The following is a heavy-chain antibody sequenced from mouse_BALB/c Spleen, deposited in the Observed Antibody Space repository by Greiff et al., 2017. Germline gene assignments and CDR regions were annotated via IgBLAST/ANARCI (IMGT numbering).Heavy chain of an antibody. CDR3: ARNKGVRPFAY. Sequence: QVQLKESGPGLVQPSQSLSITCTVSGFSLTSYGVHWVRQSPGKGLEWLGVIWSGGSTDYNAAFISRLSISKDNSKSQVFFKMNSLQADDTAIYYCARNKGVRPFAYWGQGTLVTVSA. CDR2: IWSGGST. V-gene: IGHV2-4-1*01. CDR1: GFSLTSYG. J-gene: IGHJ3*01. D-gene: IGHD2-14*01.